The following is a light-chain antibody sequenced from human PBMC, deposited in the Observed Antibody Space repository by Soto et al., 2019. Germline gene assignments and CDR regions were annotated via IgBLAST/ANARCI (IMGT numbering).Light chain of an antibody. CDR3: LQDYNYPIT. J-gene: IGKJ5*01. Sequence: TYSLSASVGDRVTITCRASQGIRIDLGWYQQKPGKAPKLLIYSASSLQIGVPSRFSGSGSGTDFTFTISGLQPEDFGTYYCLQDYNYPITFGQGTRLEIK. CDR1: QGIRID. V-gene: IGKV1-6*01. CDR2: SAS.